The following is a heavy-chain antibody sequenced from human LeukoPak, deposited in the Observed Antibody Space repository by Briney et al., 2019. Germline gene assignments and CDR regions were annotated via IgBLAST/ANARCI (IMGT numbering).Heavy chain of an antibody. CDR1: GFTFSNYD. V-gene: IGHV3-11*01. CDR3: ARGASRSWQTRGYFDY. J-gene: IGHJ4*02. CDR2: ISSTGSTI. Sequence: PGGSLRLSCAASGFTFSNYDMSWVRQAPGKGLEWVSSISSTGSTIYYADSVKGRFTISRDNAKNSLYLQMNSLRAEDTAVYYCARGASRSWQTRGYFDYWGQGTLVTVSS. D-gene: IGHD6-13*01.